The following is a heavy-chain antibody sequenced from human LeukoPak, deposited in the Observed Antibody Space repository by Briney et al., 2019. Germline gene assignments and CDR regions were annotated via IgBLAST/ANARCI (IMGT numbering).Heavy chain of an antibody. J-gene: IGHJ4*02. V-gene: IGHV4-59*01. CDR1: GGSISSYY. D-gene: IGHD5-24*01. Sequence: SETLSLTCTVSGGSISSYYWSWIRQPPGKGLEWIGYIYYSGSTNYNPSLKSRVTISVDTSKNQFSLKLSSVTAADTAVYYCARGRWLQLRYFDYWGQGTLVTVSS. CDR2: IYYSGST. CDR3: ARGRWLQLRYFDY.